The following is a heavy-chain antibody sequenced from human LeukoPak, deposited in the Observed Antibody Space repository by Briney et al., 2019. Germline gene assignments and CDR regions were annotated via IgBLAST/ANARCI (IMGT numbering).Heavy chain of an antibody. J-gene: IGHJ3*02. CDR3: ARDQIGAAAAQEDAFDI. CDR2: ISSSSSTI. D-gene: IGHD6-13*01. CDR1: GFTFSSYS. Sequence: PGGSLRLSCAASGFTFSSYSMNWVRQALGKGLEWVSYISSSSSTIYYADSVKGRFTISRDNAKNSLYLQMNSLRAEDTAVYYCARDQIGAAAAQEDAFDIWGQGTMVTVSS. V-gene: IGHV3-48*01.